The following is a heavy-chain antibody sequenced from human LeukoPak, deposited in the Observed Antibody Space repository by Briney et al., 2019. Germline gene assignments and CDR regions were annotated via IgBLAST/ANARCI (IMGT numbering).Heavy chain of an antibody. CDR2: MHYSGSA. J-gene: IGHJ4*02. D-gene: IGHD5-12*01. Sequence: SETLSLTCNVSDGSISSYYWNWIRQPPGETLEWIGYMHYSGSANYNPSLKSRVTMSVDTSENQFSLRLSSVTAADTAVYYCAGLSSRRSGLFDYWGQGTLVTVSS. CDR1: DGSISSYY. V-gene: IGHV4-59*08. CDR3: AGLSSRRSGLFDY.